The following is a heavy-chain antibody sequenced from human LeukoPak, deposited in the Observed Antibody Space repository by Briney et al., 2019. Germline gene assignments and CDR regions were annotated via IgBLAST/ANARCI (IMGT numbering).Heavy chain of an antibody. Sequence: GGSLRLSCVVSGFTVSGDYISWFRQAPGKGLEWVSVLYYGVSTFYNDSVKGRLTTSGDNFKNTVYLQMNSLRAEDTAVYYCARGRQNYGDYPYWGQGTLVTVSS. D-gene: IGHD4-17*01. CDR1: GFTVSGDY. J-gene: IGHJ4*02. CDR2: LYYGVST. CDR3: ARGRQNYGDYPY. V-gene: IGHV3-53*01.